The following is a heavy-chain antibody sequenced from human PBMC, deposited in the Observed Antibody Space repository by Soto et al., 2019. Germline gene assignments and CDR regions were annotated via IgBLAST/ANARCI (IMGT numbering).Heavy chain of an antibody. CDR2: IYPGDSDT. J-gene: IGHJ4*02. CDR1: GYSFTSYW. Sequence: PGESLKISCKGSGYSFTSYWIGWVRQMPGKGLEWMGIIYPGDSDTRYSPSFQGQVTISADKSISTAYLQWSSLKASDTAMYYCARRVTFGRVITRSGFDYWGQGTLVTVSS. D-gene: IGHD3-16*02. CDR3: ARRVTFGRVITRSGFDY. V-gene: IGHV5-51*01.